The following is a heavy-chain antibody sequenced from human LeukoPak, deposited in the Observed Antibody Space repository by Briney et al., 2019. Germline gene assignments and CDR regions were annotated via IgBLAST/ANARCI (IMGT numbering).Heavy chain of an antibody. CDR1: GGSISSSSYY. CDR2: IYYSGST. CDR3: PRHLRRGQNVRGGSGTYFDY. Sequence: PSETLSLTCTVSGGSISSSSYYWGWIRQPPGKGLEWIGSIYYSGSTYYNPSLKSRVTISVDTSKDQFSLKLSSVTAADTAVYYCPRHLRRGQNVRGGSGTYFDYWGQGTLVTVSS. D-gene: IGHD3-10*01. V-gene: IGHV4-39*01. J-gene: IGHJ4*02.